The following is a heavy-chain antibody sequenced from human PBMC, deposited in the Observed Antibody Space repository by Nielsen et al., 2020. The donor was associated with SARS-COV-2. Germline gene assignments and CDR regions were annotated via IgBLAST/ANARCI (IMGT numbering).Heavy chain of an antibody. CDR1: GFTFSSYW. Sequence: GESLKISCAASGFTFSSYWMSWVRQAPGKGLEWVANIKQDGSEKYYADSVKGRFTISRDNSKNTLYLQMNSLRAEDTAVYYCAKGKSGSYFTNFDYWGQGTLVTVSS. CDR2: IKQDGSEK. D-gene: IGHD1-26*01. V-gene: IGHV3-7*01. J-gene: IGHJ4*02. CDR3: AKGKSGSYFTNFDY.